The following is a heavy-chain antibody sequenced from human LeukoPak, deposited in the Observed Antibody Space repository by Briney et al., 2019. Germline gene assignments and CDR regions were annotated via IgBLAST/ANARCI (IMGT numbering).Heavy chain of an antibody. Sequence: GGSVRLSCACSGFSVSNYYMNAVRQAPGKGLEWVSLIRDRGETFYADSVKGRFTIPKDNSKNTVYLQMNRLRVEDTAVYFCARDRAVTQVWVEFDSWGQGTLVTVSS. D-gene: IGHD3-16*01. CDR3: ARDRAVTQVWVEFDS. CDR2: IRDRGET. V-gene: IGHV3-66*03. CDR1: GFSVSNYY. J-gene: IGHJ5*01.